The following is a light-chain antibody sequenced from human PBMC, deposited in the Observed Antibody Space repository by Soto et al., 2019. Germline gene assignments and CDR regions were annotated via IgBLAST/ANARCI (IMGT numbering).Light chain of an antibody. CDR1: QSLLHSGGRTY. CDR2: EVS. J-gene: IGKJ4*01. CDR3: MQAAYLPLT. V-gene: IGKV2-29*03. Sequence: DVMMTQTPVSLSVTPGQTASISCTSTQSLLHSGGRTYLYWYKQRAGQPPSILITEVSNRLSGVPDRISASGSGADFTLKISRLESEDVGVYYCMQAAYLPLTFGRGTKLEI.